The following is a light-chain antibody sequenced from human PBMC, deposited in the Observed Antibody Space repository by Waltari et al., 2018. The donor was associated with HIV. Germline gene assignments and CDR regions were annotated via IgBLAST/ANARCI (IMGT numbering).Light chain of an antibody. Sequence: EIVLTQSPGTLSLSPGGRVTLSCRASQSVPANYVAWYQQKPAQAPRLLIYAASSSATGIPDRFSGGGSGTDFTLTINSLEPEDFAVYFCQQYGSSLFTFGPGTKVDLK. CDR3: QQYGSSLFT. CDR2: AAS. CDR1: QSVPANY. J-gene: IGKJ3*01. V-gene: IGKV3-20*01.